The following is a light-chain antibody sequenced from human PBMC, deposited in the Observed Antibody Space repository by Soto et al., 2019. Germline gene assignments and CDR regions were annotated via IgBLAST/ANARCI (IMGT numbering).Light chain of an antibody. CDR3: QHYNSYSEA. V-gene: IGKV1-5*01. J-gene: IGKJ1*01. CDR1: QSISSW. CDR2: DAS. Sequence: DIQMTESPSTLSASVGDTVTITCRASQSISSWLAWYQQKLGRAPRLLIYDASSLESGVPSRFSGSGSGTEFTLTISSLQPDDFATYYCQHYNSYSEAFGQGTKVDIK.